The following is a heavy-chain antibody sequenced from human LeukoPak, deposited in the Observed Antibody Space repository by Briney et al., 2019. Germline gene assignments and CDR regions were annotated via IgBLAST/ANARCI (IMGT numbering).Heavy chain of an antibody. CDR3: ARSHYSSSSRALDV. CDR2: ISYSGST. D-gene: IGHD6-13*01. V-gene: IGHV4-39*07. Sequence: PSETLSLTCTVSGGSIISSYYWGWIRQPPGKGLELIGTISYSGSTYDNPSLKSRVTISVDTSKNQFSLKLSSVTAADTAVYYCARSHYSSSSRALDVWGKGTTVTVSS. J-gene: IGHJ6*04. CDR1: GGSIISSYY.